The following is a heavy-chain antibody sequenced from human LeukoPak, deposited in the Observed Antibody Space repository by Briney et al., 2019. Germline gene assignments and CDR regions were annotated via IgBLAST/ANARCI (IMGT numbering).Heavy chain of an antibody. Sequence: KPSETLSLTCTVSGGSISSYYWSWIRQPPGKGLEWIGYIYYSGSTNYNPSLKSRVTISVDTSKNQFSLKLSSVTAADTAVCYCARSYSGSYYRTFDYWGQGTLVTVSS. CDR3: ARSYSGSYYRTFDY. V-gene: IGHV4-59*01. D-gene: IGHD3-10*01. J-gene: IGHJ4*02. CDR1: GGSISSYY. CDR2: IYYSGST.